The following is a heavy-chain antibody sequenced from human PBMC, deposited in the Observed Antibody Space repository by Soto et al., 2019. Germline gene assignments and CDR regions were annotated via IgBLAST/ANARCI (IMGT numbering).Heavy chain of an antibody. D-gene: IGHD6-13*01. CDR1: GFTFSDYY. CDR2: ISSSGSTI. V-gene: IGHV3-11*01. J-gene: IGHJ4*02. CDR3: ARDRPYSSSWYGFSDY. Sequence: GGSLRLSCAASGFTFSDYYMSWIRQAPGKGLEWVSYISSSGSTIYYADSVKGRFTISRDNAKNSLYLQMNSLRAEDTAVYYCARDRPYSSSWYGFSDYWGQGTLVTVSS.